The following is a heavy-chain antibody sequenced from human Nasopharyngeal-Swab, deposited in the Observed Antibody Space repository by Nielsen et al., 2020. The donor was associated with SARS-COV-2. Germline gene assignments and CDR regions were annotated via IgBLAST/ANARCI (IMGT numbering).Heavy chain of an antibody. Sequence: WVRQAPGQGLEWMGWISAYNGRTYYAQKFQGRVTMTTDTSTSTAYMDLRSLRSDDTEGEDGEREKSGQDYWGQGTMGTVSS. J-gene: IGHJ4*02. CDR2: ISAYNGRT. CDR3: EREKSGQDY. V-gene: IGHV1-18*02. D-gene: IGHD3-10*01.